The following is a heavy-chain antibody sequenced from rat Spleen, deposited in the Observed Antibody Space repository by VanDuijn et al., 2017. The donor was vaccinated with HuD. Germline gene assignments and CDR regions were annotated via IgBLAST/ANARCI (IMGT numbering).Heavy chain of an antibody. V-gene: IGHV5-25*01. D-gene: IGHD1-1*01. CDR3: ARRGGLGAY. CDR2: ISTGGGNT. J-gene: IGHJ3*01. CDR1: GFTFSDYY. Sequence: EVQLVESDGGLVQPGRSLKLSCAASGFTFSDYYMAWVRQAPTKGLEWVASISTGGGNTYYRDSVKGRFTISRDNAKSTLYLQRDSLRSEDTATYYCARRGGLGAYWGQGTLVTVSS.